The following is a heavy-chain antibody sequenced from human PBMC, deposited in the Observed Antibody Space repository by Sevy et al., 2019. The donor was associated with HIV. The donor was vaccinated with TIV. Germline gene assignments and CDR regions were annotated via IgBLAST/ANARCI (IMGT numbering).Heavy chain of an antibody. J-gene: IGHJ5*02. D-gene: IGHD4-17*01. CDR1: GGSISSSSYY. Sequence: SETLSLTCTVSGGSISSSSYYWDWIRQPPGKGLEWIGNIYYSGRTSYNPSLKSRVTISVDTSKKKFSLRLSSVTAADTAVYYCARLKYADYSNWFDPWGQGTLVTVSS. CDR2: IYYSGRT. V-gene: IGHV4-39*01. CDR3: ARLKYADYSNWFDP.